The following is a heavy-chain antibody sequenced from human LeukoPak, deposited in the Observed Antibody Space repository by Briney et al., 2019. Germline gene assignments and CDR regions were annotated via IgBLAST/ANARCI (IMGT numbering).Heavy chain of an antibody. CDR1: GGSISSGGYS. V-gene: IGHV4-30-2*01. D-gene: IGHD1-14*01. CDR2: IYHSGST. J-gene: IGHJ5*02. CDR3: ARARSTGTLWFDP. Sequence: SQTLSLTCAVSGGSISSGGYSWSWIRQPPGKGLEWIGYIYHSGSTYYNPSPKSRVTISVDRSKNQFSLKLSSVTAADTAVYYCARARSTGTLWFDPWGQGTLVTVSS.